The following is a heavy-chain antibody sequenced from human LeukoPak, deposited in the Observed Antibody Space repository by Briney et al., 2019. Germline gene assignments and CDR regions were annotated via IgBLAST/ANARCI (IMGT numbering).Heavy chain of an antibody. CDR3: ARSAPSFRGVEFDY. CDR2: MNPNSGNT. CDR1: GSTFTSYV. V-gene: IGHV1-8*01. J-gene: IGHJ4*02. Sequence: GASVKVSCKASGSTFTSYVINWVGQATGQGLEWMGWMNPNSGNTGYAQKFQGRVTMTRNTSISTAYMELSSLRSEDTAVYYCARSAPSFRGVEFDYWGQGTLVSVSS. D-gene: IGHD3-10*01.